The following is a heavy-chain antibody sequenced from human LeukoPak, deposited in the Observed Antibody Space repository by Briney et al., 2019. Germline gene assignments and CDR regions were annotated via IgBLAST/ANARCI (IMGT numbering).Heavy chain of an antibody. D-gene: IGHD2-15*01. J-gene: IGHJ4*02. V-gene: IGHV3-23*01. CDR3: AKRGGGVVLVDTTRYYFDS. CDR2: FGSSANT. CDR1: GFTFKTYA. Sequence: GGSLRLSCAASGFTFKTYAMSWVRQATGKGLEWVSTFGSSANTYYADSVKGRFTISRDNSRNTLYLQMNTLKVGDTAVYYCAKRGGGVVLVDTTRYYFDSWGQGTLVNVSS.